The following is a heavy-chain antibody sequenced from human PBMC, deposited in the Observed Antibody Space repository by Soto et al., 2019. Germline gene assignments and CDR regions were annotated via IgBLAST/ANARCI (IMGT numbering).Heavy chain of an antibody. D-gene: IGHD6-19*01. CDR3: ARGYSSGWYVGVSYFDH. V-gene: IGHV1-46*01. J-gene: IGHJ4*02. Sequence: ASVKVSCKASGYTFTSYYMHWVRQAPGQGLEWMGIINPSGGSTRYAQKFQGRVTMTRDTSTSTVYMEMSSLRSEDTAVYYCARGYSSGWYVGVSYFDHWGQGTLVTVSS. CDR2: INPSGGST. CDR1: GYTFTSYY.